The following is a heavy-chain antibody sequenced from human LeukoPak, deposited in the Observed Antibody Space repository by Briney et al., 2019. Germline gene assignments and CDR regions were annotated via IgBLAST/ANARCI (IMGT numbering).Heavy chain of an antibody. Sequence: ASVKVSCKASGYTFTSYGISWVRQAPGQGLEWMGWIYPNSGGTNYAQKFQGRVTMTRDTSISTAYMELSRLRSDDTAVYYCARSEQFPYYMDVWGKGTTVTVSS. J-gene: IGHJ6*03. V-gene: IGHV1-2*02. CDR2: IYPNSGGT. CDR1: GYTFTSYG. D-gene: IGHD6-19*01. CDR3: ARSEQFPYYMDV.